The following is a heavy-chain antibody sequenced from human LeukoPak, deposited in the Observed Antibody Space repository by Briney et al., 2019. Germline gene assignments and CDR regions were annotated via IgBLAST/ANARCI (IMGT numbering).Heavy chain of an antibody. CDR1: GGSISSSSYY. CDR3: ARAIVYSSGWYKTFDY. Sequence: SETLSLTCTVSGGSISSSSYYWGWIRQPPGKGLEWIGSIYYSGSTYHNPSLKSRVTISVDTSKNQFSLKLSSVTAADTAVYYCARAIVYSSGWYKTFDYWGQGTLVTVSS. CDR2: IYYSGST. V-gene: IGHV4-39*01. J-gene: IGHJ4*02. D-gene: IGHD6-19*01.